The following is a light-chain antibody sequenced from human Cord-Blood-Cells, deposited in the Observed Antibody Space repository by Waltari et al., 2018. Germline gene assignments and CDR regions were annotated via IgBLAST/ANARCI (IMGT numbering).Light chain of an antibody. CDR3: QQRSNWPIT. V-gene: IGKV3-11*01. CDR1: QSVRSY. CDR2: DAS. J-gene: IGKJ5*01. Sequence: EILLTHSPATLSLSPGERATLSCRAIQSVRSYLAWYQQKPGQAPRRLFYDASNRATGIPARFSGSGSGTDFTLTISSLAPEDFAVYYCQQRSNWPITFGQGTRLEIK.